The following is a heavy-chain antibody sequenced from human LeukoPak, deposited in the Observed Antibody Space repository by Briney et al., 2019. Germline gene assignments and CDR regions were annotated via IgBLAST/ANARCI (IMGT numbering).Heavy chain of an antibody. CDR3: ARDRDGYNLWDY. Sequence: ASVKVSCKASGYTFTGYYMHWVRQARGQGLEWMGWINPNSGDTNYAQKFQGRVTMTRDTSISTAYMELSRLRSDDTAVYYCARDRDGYNLWDYWGQGTLVTVSS. D-gene: IGHD5-24*01. CDR2: INPNSGDT. CDR1: GYTFTGYY. J-gene: IGHJ4*02. V-gene: IGHV1-2*02.